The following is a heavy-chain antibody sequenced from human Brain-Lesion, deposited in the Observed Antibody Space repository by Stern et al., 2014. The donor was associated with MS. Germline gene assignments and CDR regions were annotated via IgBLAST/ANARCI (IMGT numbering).Heavy chain of an antibody. J-gene: IGHJ5*02. V-gene: IGHV4-39*01. CDR1: GGSVSSTSYA. CDR3: AGEEDIRYCSGGSCTGNWFDP. Sequence: VQLVQSGPGLVKPSETLSLTCTVAGGSVSSTSYAWAWIRQPPGKGLGWIGTIYYSGNTYYSPSLQSRLPISLHTSKNQFSPQLRSVTAADTAVYYCAGEEDIRYCSGGSCTGNWFDPWGQGTLVTVSS. CDR2: IYYSGNT. D-gene: IGHD2-15*01.